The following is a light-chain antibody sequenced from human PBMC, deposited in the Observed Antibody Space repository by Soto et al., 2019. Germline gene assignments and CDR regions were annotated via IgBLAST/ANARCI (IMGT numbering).Light chain of an antibody. CDR1: QSVSSY. CDR2: DAS. V-gene: IGKV3-11*01. J-gene: IGKJ2*01. Sequence: EIVLTQSPATLSLSPGERATLSCRASQSVSSYLAWYPQKPGQAPRPLIYDASNRGTGIPARFSGSGSGTDFTLTISSLEPEVFAVYYYQQRSNWPPYTCGQGTKVES. CDR3: QQRSNWPPYT.